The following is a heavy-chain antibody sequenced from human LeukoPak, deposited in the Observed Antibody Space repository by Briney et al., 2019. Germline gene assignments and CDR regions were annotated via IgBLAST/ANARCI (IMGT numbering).Heavy chain of an antibody. D-gene: IGHD4-17*01. CDR3: ARDRTPDYGFKFDY. J-gene: IGHJ4*02. V-gene: IGHV1-69*13. CDR2: IIPIFGTA. Sequence: SSVKVSCKACVGTFRSYAMSWLRQAPAQGLEWMGGIIPIFGTANYAQKYQGRVTITADESTSTAYMELSSLRSEDTAVYYCARDRTPDYGFKFDYWGQGTLVTVSS. CDR1: VGTFRSYA.